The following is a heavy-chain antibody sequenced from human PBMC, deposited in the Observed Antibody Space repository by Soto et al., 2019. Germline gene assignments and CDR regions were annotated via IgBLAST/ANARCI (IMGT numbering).Heavy chain of an antibody. Sequence: QVQLQQWGAGLLKPSETLSITCAVYGGSFSGYYWSWIRQPPGKGLEWIGEINHSGSTNYNPSLKSRVTISVDTSKNQFSLKLSSVTAADTAVYYCARAPYYDILTGYLHWFDPWGQGTLVTVSS. CDR3: ARAPYYDILTGYLHWFDP. CDR1: GGSFSGYY. J-gene: IGHJ5*02. D-gene: IGHD3-9*01. CDR2: INHSGST. V-gene: IGHV4-34*01.